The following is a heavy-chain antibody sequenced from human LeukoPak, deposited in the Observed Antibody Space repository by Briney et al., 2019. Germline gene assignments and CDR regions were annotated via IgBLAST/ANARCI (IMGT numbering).Heavy chain of an antibody. Sequence: PSETLSLTCTVSGGSISSYYWSWIRQPPGKGLEWIGYIYYSGSTNYNPSLKSRVTISVDTSKNQFSLKLSSVTAADTAVYYCARGEESRHYYASGSYYPRWFDPWGQGTLVTVSS. CDR1: GGSISSYY. D-gene: IGHD3-10*01. CDR2: IYYSGST. V-gene: IGHV4-59*08. J-gene: IGHJ5*02. CDR3: ARGEESRHYYASGSYYPRWFDP.